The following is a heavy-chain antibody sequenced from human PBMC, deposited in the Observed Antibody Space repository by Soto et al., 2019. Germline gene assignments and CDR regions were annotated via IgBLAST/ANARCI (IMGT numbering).Heavy chain of an antibody. V-gene: IGHV3-9*01. D-gene: IGHD3-10*01. CDR1: GFTFDDYA. CDR2: ISWNSGSI. J-gene: IGHJ6*03. Sequence: GGSLRLSCAASGFTFDDYAMHWVRQAPGKGLEWVSGISWNSGSIGYADSVKGRFTISRDNAKNSLYLQMNSLRAEDTALYYCAKDTGGYRVRAYYYYYMDVWGKGTTVTVSS. CDR3: AKDTGGYRVRAYYYYYMDV.